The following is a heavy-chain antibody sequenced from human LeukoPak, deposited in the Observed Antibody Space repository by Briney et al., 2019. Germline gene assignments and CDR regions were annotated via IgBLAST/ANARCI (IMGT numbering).Heavy chain of an antibody. CDR1: GGSISSSNW. CDR2: IYHSGST. D-gene: IGHD3-22*01. Sequence: SGTLSLTCAASGGSISSSNWWSWVRQPPGKGLEWIGEIYHSGSTNYNPSLKSRVTISVNTSKNQFSLKLSSVTAADTAVYYCAGRPYYDRNGYFVSWGQETLVTVSS. J-gene: IGHJ5*01. CDR3: AGRPYYDRNGYFVS. V-gene: IGHV4-4*02.